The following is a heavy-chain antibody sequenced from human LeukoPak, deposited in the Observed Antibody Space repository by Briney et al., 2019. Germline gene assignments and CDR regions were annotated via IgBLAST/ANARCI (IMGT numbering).Heavy chain of an antibody. V-gene: IGHV4-61*01. D-gene: IGHD3-10*01. CDR3: ARDRAFYGSGSYHWFDP. CDR1: GGSVSSGSYY. Sequence: SETLSLTCTVSGGSVSSGSYYWSWIRQPPGKGLEWSGYIYYSGSTNYNPSLKSRVTISVDTSKNQFSLKLSSVTAADTAVYYCARDRAFYGSGSYHWFDPWGQGTLVTVSS. J-gene: IGHJ5*02. CDR2: IYYSGST.